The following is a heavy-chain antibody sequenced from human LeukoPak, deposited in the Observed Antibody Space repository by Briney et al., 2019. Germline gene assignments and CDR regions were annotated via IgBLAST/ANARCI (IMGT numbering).Heavy chain of an antibody. CDR1: GGSISSGGYY. V-gene: IGHV4-31*03. CDR2: IYYSGST. J-gene: IGHJ4*02. Sequence: SETLSLTCTVSGGSISSGGYYWSWIRQHPGKGLEWIGYIYYSGSTYYNPPLKSRVTISVDTSKNQFSLKLSSVTAADTAVYYCARGKRDIVVVPAAIFDYWGQGTLVTVSS. CDR3: ARGKRDIVVVPAAIFDY. D-gene: IGHD2-2*01.